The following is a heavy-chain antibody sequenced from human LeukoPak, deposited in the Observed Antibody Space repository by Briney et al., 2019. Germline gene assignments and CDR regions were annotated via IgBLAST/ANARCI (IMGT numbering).Heavy chain of an antibody. V-gene: IGHV1-2*02. Sequence: ASVKVSCKASGYTFTGYYMHWVRQAPGQGLEWMGWINPNSSGTNYAQKFQGRVTMTRDTSISTAYMDLSRLTSDDTAVYYCARDRAGYCSSRSCSQGGFDFWGQGTMVTVSS. CDR2: INPNSSGT. CDR1: GYTFTGYY. CDR3: ARDRAGYCSSRSCSQGGFDF. J-gene: IGHJ3*01. D-gene: IGHD2-2*01.